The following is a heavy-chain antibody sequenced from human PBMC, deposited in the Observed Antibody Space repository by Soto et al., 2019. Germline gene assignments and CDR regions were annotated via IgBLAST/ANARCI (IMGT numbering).Heavy chain of an antibody. CDR3: ARGTVFSTVPDVPSAFDI. Sequence: SETXSLTCAVYGGPFSGYYWSWIRQPPGKGLEWIGEINHSGSTNYNPSLKSRVTISVDTSKNQFSLKLSSVTAADTAVYYCARGTVFSTVPDVPSAFDIWGQGTMVTVSS. V-gene: IGHV4-34*01. J-gene: IGHJ3*02. CDR2: INHSGST. CDR1: GGPFSGYY. D-gene: IGHD4-4*01.